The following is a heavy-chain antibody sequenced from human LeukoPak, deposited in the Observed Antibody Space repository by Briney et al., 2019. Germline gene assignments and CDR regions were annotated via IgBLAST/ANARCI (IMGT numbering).Heavy chain of an antibody. CDR1: GFTFSNYA. J-gene: IGHJ4*02. V-gene: IGHV3-30*18. D-gene: IGHD6-13*01. CDR3: AKDGSFGSGWYPLPSDY. CDR2: ISDGGTHE. Sequence: GRSLRLPCEASGFTFSNYAMHWVRQAPGKGLEWVALISDGGTHEYYPDSVKGRFTISRDNSRNTLYLQMNSLRPEDTAVYYCAKDGSFGSGWYPLPSDYWGQGTLVTVSS.